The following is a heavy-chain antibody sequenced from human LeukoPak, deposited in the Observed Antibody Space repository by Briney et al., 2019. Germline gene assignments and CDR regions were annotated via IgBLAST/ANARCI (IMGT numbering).Heavy chain of an antibody. CDR3: AKGDDYGANTRLPKYNWFDP. CDR1: GFTFSSYE. CDR2: IRYDGNNK. Sequence: PGGSLRLSCAASGFTFSSYEMNWVRQAPGKGLEWVAYIRYDGNNKNYADSVKGRFTISRDNSKDMLYLQMNSLRPEDTAVYYCAKGDDYGANTRLPKYNWFDPWGQGTLVTVSS. V-gene: IGHV3-30*02. D-gene: IGHD4-23*01. J-gene: IGHJ5*02.